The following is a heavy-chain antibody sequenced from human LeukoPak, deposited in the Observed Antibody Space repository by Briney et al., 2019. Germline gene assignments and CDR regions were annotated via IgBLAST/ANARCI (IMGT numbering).Heavy chain of an antibody. V-gene: IGHV3-48*04. CDR1: GFTFSRHW. D-gene: IGHD6-19*01. Sequence: GGSLRLSCAASGFTFSRHWMSWVRQPPGKGLEWVSYISSSGSTIYYADSVKGRFTISRDNAKNSLYLQMNSLRAEDTAVYYCARDLRSSGWYGYYYYGMDVWGQGTTVTVSS. CDR3: ARDLRSSGWYGYYYYGMDV. CDR2: ISSSGSTI. J-gene: IGHJ6*02.